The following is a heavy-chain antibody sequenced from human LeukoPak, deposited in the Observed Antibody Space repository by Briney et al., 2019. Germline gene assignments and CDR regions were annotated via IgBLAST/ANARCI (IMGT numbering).Heavy chain of an antibody. J-gene: IGHJ5*02. CDR1: GYTFTSYD. D-gene: IGHD3-16*01. Sequence: ASVKVSCKASGYTFTSYDIKWVRLAPGQGLEWMGIINPSGGSTSYAQKFQGRVTMTRDTSISTAYMEPSRLRSDDTAVYYCARASFWESPINWFAPWGQGTLVTVSS. CDR2: INPSGGST. CDR3: ARASFWESPINWFAP. V-gene: IGHV1-46*01.